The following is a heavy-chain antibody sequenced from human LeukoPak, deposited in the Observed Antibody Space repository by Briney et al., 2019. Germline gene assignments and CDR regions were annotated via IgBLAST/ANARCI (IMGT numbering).Heavy chain of an antibody. CDR3: ARIGAGSSRDY. CDR1: GLTLSSYW. Sequence: GGSLRLSCAASGLTLSSYWMHWVRQAPGKGLVWVSRINSDGSSTRYADSVKGRFTISRDNAKNTLYLQMNSPRAEDTAVYYCARIGAGSSRDYWGQGTLVTVSS. J-gene: IGHJ4*02. V-gene: IGHV3-74*01. D-gene: IGHD3-10*01. CDR2: INSDGSST.